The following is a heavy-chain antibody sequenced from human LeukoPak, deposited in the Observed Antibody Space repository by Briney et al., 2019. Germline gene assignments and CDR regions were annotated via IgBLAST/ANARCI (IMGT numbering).Heavy chain of an antibody. CDR2: MNPNSGNT. V-gene: IGHV1-8*01. J-gene: IGHJ4*02. CDR3: ARYCSSTSCYPD. CDR1: GYTFTSYD. D-gene: IGHD2-2*01. Sequence: ASVKVSCKASGYTFTSYDINWVRQATGQGLEWMGWMNPNSGNTGYAQKFQGRVTMTRNTSISTAYMELSSLRSEDTAVYYCARYCSSTSCYPDWGQGTLVTVSS.